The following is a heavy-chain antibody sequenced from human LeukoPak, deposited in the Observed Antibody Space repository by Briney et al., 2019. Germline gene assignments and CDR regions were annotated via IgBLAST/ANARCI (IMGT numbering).Heavy chain of an antibody. CDR1: GFTFSSYA. D-gene: IGHD3-16*01. CDR3: AKAAGEWNYYYYYMDV. Sequence: GGSLRLSCAASGFTFSSYAMSWVRQAPGKGLEWVSAISGSGGSTYYADSVKGRFTISRDNSKNTLYLQMNSLRAEDTAVYYCAKAAGEWNYYYYYMDVWGKGTTVTVSS. J-gene: IGHJ6*03. CDR2: ISGSGGST. V-gene: IGHV3-23*01.